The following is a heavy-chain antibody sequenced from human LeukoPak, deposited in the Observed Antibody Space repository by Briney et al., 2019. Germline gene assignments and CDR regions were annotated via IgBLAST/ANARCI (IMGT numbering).Heavy chain of an antibody. CDR2: MNPNSGNT. CDR3: ARGTEWELTYYFDY. Sequence: ASVKVSCKAPGYTFTSYDINWVRQATGQGLEWMGWMNPNSGNTGYALKFQGRVTITRNTSISTAYMELSSLRSEDTAVYYCARGTEWELTYYFDYWGQGTLVTVSS. CDR1: GYTFTSYD. D-gene: IGHD1-26*01. J-gene: IGHJ4*02. V-gene: IGHV1-8*03.